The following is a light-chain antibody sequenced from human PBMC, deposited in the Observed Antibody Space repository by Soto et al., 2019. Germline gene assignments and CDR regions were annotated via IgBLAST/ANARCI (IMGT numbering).Light chain of an antibody. J-gene: IGKJ1*01. CDR3: QQYNSWPRT. V-gene: IGKV3-15*01. CDR1: QSVSSN. Sequence: EIVMTQSPATLSVSPGERATLSCRASQSVSSNLAWYQQKPGQAPRLLIYGASTRATGIPARFSGSGSGTEFILTSSSRQSEDVAVYYCQQYNSWPRTFGQGKKVEIK. CDR2: GAS.